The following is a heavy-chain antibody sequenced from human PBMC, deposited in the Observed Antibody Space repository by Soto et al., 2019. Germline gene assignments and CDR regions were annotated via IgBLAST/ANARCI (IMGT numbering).Heavy chain of an antibody. CDR1: GNTFTNYY. J-gene: IGHJ4*02. V-gene: IGHV1-46*01. CDR3: ARGGHVVVVNAAFDY. D-gene: IGHD2-21*01. CDR2: INPSGGHT. Sequence: QVQLMQSGAEVKKPGASVKVSCKASGNTFTNYYIHWVRQAPGQGLEWMGTINPSGGHTTYAQKFLGRVTMTRDTSTSTLYMELTRLRSEDTAVYYCARGGHVVVVNAAFDYWGQGTLVTVSS.